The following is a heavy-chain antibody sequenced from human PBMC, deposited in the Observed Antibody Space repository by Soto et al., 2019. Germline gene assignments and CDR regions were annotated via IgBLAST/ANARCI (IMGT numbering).Heavy chain of an antibody. CDR2: ISYSRSTI. Sequence: GGSLRLSCAASGFCFSGFEMNWLRQAPGKGLEWVSYISYSRSTIYYADSVKGRFTISRDDAKNSLYLQMNSLRDEDTAVYYCTRVRGYGNYYSGMDVWGQGTTVTVSS. CDR3: TRVRGYGNYYSGMDV. J-gene: IGHJ6*02. D-gene: IGHD3-16*01. V-gene: IGHV3-48*03. CDR1: GFCFSGFE.